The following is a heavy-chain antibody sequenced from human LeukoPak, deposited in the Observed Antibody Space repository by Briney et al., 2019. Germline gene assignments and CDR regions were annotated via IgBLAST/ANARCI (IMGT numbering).Heavy chain of an antibody. J-gene: IGHJ4*02. CDR3: ARHYCDSSGYYPLYFDY. Sequence: SETLSLTCAVYGGSFSGYYWSWIRQPPGKGLEWIGEINHSGSTNYNPSLKSRVTISVDTSKKQFSLKLSSVTAADTAVYYCARHYCDSSGYYPLYFDYWGQGTLVTVSS. CDR1: GGSFSGYY. V-gene: IGHV4-34*01. D-gene: IGHD3-22*01. CDR2: INHSGST.